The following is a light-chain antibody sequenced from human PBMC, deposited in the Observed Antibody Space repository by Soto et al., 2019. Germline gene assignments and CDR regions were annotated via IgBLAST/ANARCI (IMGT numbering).Light chain of an antibody. CDR1: NSDVGSYNY. V-gene: IGLV2-14*01. CDR3: SSYGSSGTSV. CDR2: EVS. J-gene: IGLJ1*01. Sequence: QSVLTQPASVSGSPGQSITISCTGTNSDVGSYNYVSWHQQHPGKAPKLMIYEVSGRPSGVSYRFSGSKSGNTASLIISGLQAEDEAYYYCSSYGSSGTSVFGTGTKLTVL.